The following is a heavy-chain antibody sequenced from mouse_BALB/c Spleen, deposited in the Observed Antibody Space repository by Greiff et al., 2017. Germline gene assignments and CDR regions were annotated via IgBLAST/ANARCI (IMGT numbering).Heavy chain of an antibody. J-gene: IGHJ4*01. Sequence: EVKLVESGPGLVKPSQSLSLTCTVTGYSITSDYAWNWIRQFPGNKLEWMGYISYSGSTSYNPSLKSRISITRDTSKNQFFLQLNSVTTEDTATYYCAHYGSSYYYAMDYWGQGTSVTVSS. CDR1: GYSITSDYA. CDR3: AHYGSSYYYAMDY. CDR2: ISYSGST. D-gene: IGHD1-1*01. V-gene: IGHV3-2*02.